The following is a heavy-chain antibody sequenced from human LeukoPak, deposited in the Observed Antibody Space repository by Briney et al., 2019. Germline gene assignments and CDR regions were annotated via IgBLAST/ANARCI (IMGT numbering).Heavy chain of an antibody. Sequence: PGGSLRLSCAVSGITLSNYGMSWVRQAPGKGLEWVAGISDSGGNTKYADSVKGRFTISRDNSKNTLYLQMNSLRAEDTAVYYCARDHAADDFWSGYYFLGSYMDVWGKGPRSPSP. CDR2: ISDSGGNT. CDR1: GITLSNYG. V-gene: IGHV3-23*01. D-gene: IGHD3-3*01. J-gene: IGHJ6*03. CDR3: ARDHAADDFWSGYYFLGSYMDV.